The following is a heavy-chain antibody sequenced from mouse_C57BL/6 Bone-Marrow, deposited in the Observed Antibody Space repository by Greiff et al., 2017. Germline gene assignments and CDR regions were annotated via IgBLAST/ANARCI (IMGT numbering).Heavy chain of an antibody. CDR3: ARYYSNWGYFYV. CDR2: INPGRGGT. D-gene: IGHD2-5*01. V-gene: IGHV1-54*01. J-gene: IGHJ1*03. CDR1: GYAFTNYL. Sequence: QVQLKESGAELVRPGTSVKVSCKASGYAFTNYLIEWVKQRPGQGLEWIGVINPGRGGTKYNEKFKGKATLTAEKSDSTAYMQLSSLTSEDSAVYFCARYYSNWGYFYVWGTGTTVTVSS.